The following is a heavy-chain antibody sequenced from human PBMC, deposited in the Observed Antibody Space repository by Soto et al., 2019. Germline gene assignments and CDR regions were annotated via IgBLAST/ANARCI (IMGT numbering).Heavy chain of an antibody. CDR2: TSFDGNSK. CDR1: GFTFSSYT. J-gene: IGHJ4*02. Sequence: QVQLVETGGGVVQPGRSLRPSCAASGFTFSSYTMHWVRQTPGKGLEWVAVTSFDGNSKYYADSVRGRFTISRDNSKNTLYLQMNSLRAEDTAVYYCARDPPGGGWYGECWGRGTLVTVSS. D-gene: IGHD6-19*01. V-gene: IGHV3-30-3*01. CDR3: ARDPPGGGWYGEC.